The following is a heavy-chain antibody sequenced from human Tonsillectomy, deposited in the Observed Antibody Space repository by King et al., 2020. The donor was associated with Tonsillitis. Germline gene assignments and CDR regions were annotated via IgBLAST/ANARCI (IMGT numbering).Heavy chain of an antibody. Sequence: VQLVESGAEVKKPGASVKVSCTASGYTFTAYYVHWVRQAPGQGLEWMGWINSNSGGTNYAQKFQGRVTTTRDTSNSTAYLELSSLRSDDTAVYYCARSRFTISPTVDYWGQGTLVTVSS. CDR2: INSNSGGT. V-gene: IGHV1-2*02. D-gene: IGHD3-9*01. CDR1: GYTFTAYY. CDR3: ARSRFTISPTVDY. J-gene: IGHJ4*02.